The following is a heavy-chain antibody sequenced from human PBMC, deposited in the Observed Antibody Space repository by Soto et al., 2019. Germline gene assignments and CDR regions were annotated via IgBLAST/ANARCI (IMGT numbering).Heavy chain of an antibody. CDR1: GYTFTSYG. Sequence: GASVKVSCKASGYTFTSYGISWVRQAPGQGLEWMGWISAYNGNTNYAQKLQGRVTMTTDTSTSTAYMELRSLRSDDTAVYYCARGHPLLDQWLLQVFIYYFDYWGQGTLVTVSS. D-gene: IGHD6-19*01. CDR2: ISAYNGNT. J-gene: IGHJ4*02. V-gene: IGHV1-18*01. CDR3: ARGHPLLDQWLLQVFIYYFDY.